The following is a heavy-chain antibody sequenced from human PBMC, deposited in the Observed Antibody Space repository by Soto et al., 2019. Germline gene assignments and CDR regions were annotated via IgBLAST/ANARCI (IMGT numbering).Heavy chain of an antibody. V-gene: IGHV3-23*01. J-gene: IGHJ4*02. CDR3: AKDRRRSSGWSVPIDY. CDR2: ISGSGGST. D-gene: IGHD6-19*01. Sequence: EVQLLESGGGLVQPGGSLRLSCAASGFTFSSYAMSWVRQAPGKGLEWVSAISGSGGSTYYADSVKGRFTISRDNSKNTLYLQMNSLRDEDTAVYYCAKDRRRSSGWSVPIDYWGQGTLVTVSS. CDR1: GFTFSSYA.